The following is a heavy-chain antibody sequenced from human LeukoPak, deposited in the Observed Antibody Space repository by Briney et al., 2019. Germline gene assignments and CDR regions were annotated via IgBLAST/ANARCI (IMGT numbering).Heavy chain of an antibody. CDR3: ATYYYDSSGYGSFDY. D-gene: IGHD3-22*01. CDR2: INHSGST. V-gene: IGHV4-34*01. J-gene: IGHJ4*02. Sequence: SETLSLTCAVYGGSFSGYYWSWIRQPPGKGLEWIGEINHSGSTNYNPSLKSRVTISVDTSKNQFSLKLSSVTAADTAVYYCATYYYDSSGYGSFDYWGQGTLVTVSS. CDR1: GGSFSGYY.